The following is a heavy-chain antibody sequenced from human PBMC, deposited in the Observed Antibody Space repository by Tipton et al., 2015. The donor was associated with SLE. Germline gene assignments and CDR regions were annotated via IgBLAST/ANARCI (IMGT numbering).Heavy chain of an antibody. CDR2: IRYDGTNQ. Sequence: SLRLSCAASEFTFSNYGMHWVRQAPGKGLEWVAFIRYDGTNQFYADSVKGRFTISRDSSKNTLYLQMTSLRAEDTAVYYCARSLTYYYDSSGLLGYWGQGTLVTVSS. CDR1: EFTFSNYG. J-gene: IGHJ4*02. CDR3: ARSLTYYYDSSGLLGY. D-gene: IGHD3-22*01. V-gene: IGHV3-30*02.